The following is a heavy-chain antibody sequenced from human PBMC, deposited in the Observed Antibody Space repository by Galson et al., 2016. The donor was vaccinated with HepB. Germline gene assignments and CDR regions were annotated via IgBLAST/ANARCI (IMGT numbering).Heavy chain of an antibody. CDR1: GFTFNKFA. D-gene: IGHD3-16*01. CDR2: LSRSGNST. J-gene: IGHJ4*02. Sequence: SLRLSCAGSGFTFNKFALAWVRQTPGRGLQFVSALSRSGNSTFYTDSVRGRFVISRNNSKNTLYLQMHNLRAEDTALYFCARAPTDVMGFFDFWGQGTLVTVSS. CDR3: ARAPTDVMGFFDF. V-gene: IGHV3-23*01.